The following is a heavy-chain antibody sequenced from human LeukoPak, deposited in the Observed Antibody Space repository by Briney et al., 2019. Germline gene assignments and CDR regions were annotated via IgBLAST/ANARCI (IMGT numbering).Heavy chain of an antibody. J-gene: IGHJ4*02. CDR2: ISKDGGNK. CDR1: GFTFDEHD. D-gene: IGHD1-1*01. Sequence: GGSLRLSCAASGFTFDEHDMYWVRQVPGKGLEWVCLISKDGGNKHYADSVKGRFSVSRDNNRNSLSLQMNSLRSEDTALYFCAKRSGAPNNFDYWGQGALVTVSS. V-gene: IGHV3-43*02. CDR3: AKRSGAPNNFDY.